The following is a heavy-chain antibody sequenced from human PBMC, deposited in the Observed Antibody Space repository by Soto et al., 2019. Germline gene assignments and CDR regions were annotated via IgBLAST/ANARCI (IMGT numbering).Heavy chain of an antibody. J-gene: IGHJ6*03. CDR1: GGSISNSNYY. V-gene: IGHV4-39*01. D-gene: IGHD3-9*01. CDR3: FIELRYPCYYMDV. CDR2: IYYSGST. Sequence: SETLSLTCTVSGGSISNSNYYWGWIRQPPGKGLEWIGTIYYSGSTYYNPSLKSRVTISVDTSKNQFSLKLSSVTAADTAVYYCFIELRYPCYYMDVWCKAVTVTVS.